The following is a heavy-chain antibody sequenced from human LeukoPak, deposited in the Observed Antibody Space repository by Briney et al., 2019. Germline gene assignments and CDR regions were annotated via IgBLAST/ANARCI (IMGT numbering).Heavy chain of an antibody. CDR2: ISSSSYFI. CDR3: TDQKGADD. D-gene: IGHD2-2*01. Sequence: NPGGSLRLSCVASGFRLSSYAMNWVRQAPGKGLEWVSSISSSSYFIYYADSVKGRFTISRDNSKNTLYLQMNSLRAEDTAVYYCTDQKGADDWGQGTLVTVSS. CDR1: GFRLSSYA. V-gene: IGHV3-21*01. J-gene: IGHJ4*02.